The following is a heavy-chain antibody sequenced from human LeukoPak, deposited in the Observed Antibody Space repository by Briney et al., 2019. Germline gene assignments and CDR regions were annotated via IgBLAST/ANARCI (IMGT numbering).Heavy chain of an antibody. V-gene: IGHV3-30-3*01. CDR2: ISYNGDSI. J-gene: IGHJ4*02. Sequence: GGSLRLSCAASGFTFSTYAMHWVRQAPGKGLEWVAAISYNGDSIYYADSVKGRFTISRDNSENTLYLQMNSLRVEDTALYSYARGAGGSYFDYWGQGTLVTVS. CDR1: GFTFSTYA. CDR3: ARGAGGSYFDY. D-gene: IGHD2-15*01.